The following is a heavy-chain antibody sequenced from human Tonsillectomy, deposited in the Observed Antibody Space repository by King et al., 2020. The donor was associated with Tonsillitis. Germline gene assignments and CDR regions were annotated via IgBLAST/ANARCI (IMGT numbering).Heavy chain of an antibody. Sequence: VQLVESGAEVKMPGESLKISCKGSGYSFTDYWIGWVRQVPGKGLEWMGIIYPCDSDTRYSPSFQGHVTTSADKSISTAYLQWSSLKASDTAMYYCARHEKYYYDSSGYMDVWGKGTTVTVSS. J-gene: IGHJ6*03. CDR3: ARHEKYYYDSSGYMDV. CDR2: IYPCDSDT. V-gene: IGHV5-51*01. CDR1: GYSFTDYW. D-gene: IGHD3-22*01.